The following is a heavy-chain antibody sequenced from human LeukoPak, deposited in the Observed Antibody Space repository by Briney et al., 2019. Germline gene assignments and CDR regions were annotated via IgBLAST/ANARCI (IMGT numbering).Heavy chain of an antibody. D-gene: IGHD6-13*01. CDR1: GFTVSSNY. Sequence: GGSLRLSCAASGFTVSSNYMGWVRQAPGKGLEWVSVIYSGSSTYYADSVKGRFTISRDNSKNTLYLQMNSLRAEDTAVYYCAREGAANAEYFQHWGQGTLVTVSS. CDR2: IYSGSST. CDR3: AREGAANAEYFQH. J-gene: IGHJ1*01. V-gene: IGHV3-53*01.